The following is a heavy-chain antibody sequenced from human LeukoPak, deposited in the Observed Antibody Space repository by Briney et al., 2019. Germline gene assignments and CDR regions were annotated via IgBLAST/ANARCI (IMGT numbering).Heavy chain of an antibody. D-gene: IGHD3-22*01. V-gene: IGHV4-34*01. J-gene: IGHJ3*02. CDR3: ARAKAGSSGYNFAFDI. Sequence: SETLSLTCGVYGGSFSGYHWTWIRQPPGKGLEWIREINNSGSTNYNPSLKSRVIISLDTSKTQLSLKLTSVTAADTAVYYCARAKAGSSGYNFAFDIWGQGTMVTVSS. CDR1: GGSFSGYH. CDR2: INNSGST.